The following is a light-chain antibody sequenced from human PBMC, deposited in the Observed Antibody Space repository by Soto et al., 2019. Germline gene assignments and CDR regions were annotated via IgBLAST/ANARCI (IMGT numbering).Light chain of an antibody. CDR3: QQYSKSPLT. Sequence: EIELPHSPYSLSLSPGERASLSCRARESVSNNYLAWYQQKPGQAPRLVIYGASSRATGIPDRFGGSGSGTDFALTISRLEPEDFAVYYCQQYSKSPLTFGQGTKVDIK. CDR1: ESVSNNY. V-gene: IGKV3-20*01. J-gene: IGKJ1*01. CDR2: GAS.